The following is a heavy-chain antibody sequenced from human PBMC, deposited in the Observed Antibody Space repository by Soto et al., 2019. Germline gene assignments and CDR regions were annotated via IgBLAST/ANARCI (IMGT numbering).Heavy chain of an antibody. CDR1: GGTFSSYA. CDR3: AREWEQQLDKYYYYGMDV. J-gene: IGHJ6*02. V-gene: IGHV1-69*13. D-gene: IGHD6-13*01. CDR2: IIPIFGTA. Sequence: SVKVSCKASGGTFSSYAISWVRQAPGQGLEWMGGIIPIFGTANYAQKFQGRVTITADESTSTAYMELSSLRSEDTAVYYCAREWEQQLDKYYYYGMDVWGQGTTVTVSS.